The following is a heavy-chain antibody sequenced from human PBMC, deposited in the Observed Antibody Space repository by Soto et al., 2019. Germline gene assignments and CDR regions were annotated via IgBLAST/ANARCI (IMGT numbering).Heavy chain of an antibody. J-gene: IGHJ4*02. D-gene: IGHD3-9*01. CDR2: IIPILGIA. CDR1: GGTFSSYT. CDR3: AIFSPSGDYFDY. V-gene: IGHV1-69*02. Sequence: QVQLVQSGAEVKKPGSSVKVSCKASGGTFSSYTISWVRQAPGQGLEWMGRIIPILGIANYAQKFQGRVTITADKSTSTAYMELSSLSSEDTAVYYCAIFSPSGDYFDYWGQGTLVTVSS.